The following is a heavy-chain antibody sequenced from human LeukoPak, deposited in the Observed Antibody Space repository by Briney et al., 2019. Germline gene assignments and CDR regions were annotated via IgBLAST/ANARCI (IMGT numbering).Heavy chain of an antibody. D-gene: IGHD5-24*01. CDR3: AREIDRDGYNRFFDY. V-gene: IGHV1-3*01. CDR1: GYTFSTYT. J-gene: IGHJ4*02. Sequence: ASVKASCKASGYTFSTYTMHWVRQAPGQRLEWMGWINAGNGNTKYSQKFQGRVTITRDISASTAYMDLSSLRSEDTAVYYCAREIDRDGYNRFFDYWGQGTLVTVSS. CDR2: INAGNGNT.